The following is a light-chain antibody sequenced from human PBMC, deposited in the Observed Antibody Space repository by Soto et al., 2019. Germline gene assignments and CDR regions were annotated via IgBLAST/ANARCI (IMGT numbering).Light chain of an antibody. CDR1: QSVSSSY. CDR2: GAS. CDR3: QQYGSSPGYT. V-gene: IGKV3-20*01. J-gene: IGKJ2*01. Sequence: EIVLTQSPGTLSLSPGERATLSCRASQSVSSSYFAWYQQKPGQAPRLLIYGASGRATGIPDRFSGSGSGTDFTLTISRLGPEDFAVYYCQQYGSSPGYTFGQGTKLEIK.